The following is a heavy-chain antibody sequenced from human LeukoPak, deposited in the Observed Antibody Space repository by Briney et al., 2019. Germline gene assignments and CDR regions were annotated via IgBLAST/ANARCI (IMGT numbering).Heavy chain of an antibody. CDR3: TRDGEYGTGSYYRGCFDY. Sequence: ASVKVSCKASGYSFTVFYIHWVRQAPGRGLEWMGWIHPRSGETNYAYKFRGRVTMTRDTSISTTYMDLGSLGSDDTAVYYCTRDGEYGTGSYYRGCFDYWGQGTLVTVSS. V-gene: IGHV1-2*02. CDR2: IHPRSGET. D-gene: IGHD3-10*01. CDR1: GYSFTVFY. J-gene: IGHJ4*02.